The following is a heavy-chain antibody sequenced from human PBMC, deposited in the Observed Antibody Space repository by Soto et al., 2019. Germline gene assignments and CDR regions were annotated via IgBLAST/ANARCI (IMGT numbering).Heavy chain of an antibody. CDR1: GGTFSSYA. CDR3: ARSDYVRCYFDY. CDR2: IIPIFGTA. Sequence: SVKVSCKASGGTFSSYAISCVRQAPGQGLEWMGGIIPIFGTANYAQKFQGRVTITADKSTSTAYMELSSLRSEDTAVYYCARSDYVRCYFDYWGQGTLVTVSS. J-gene: IGHJ4*02. V-gene: IGHV1-69*06. D-gene: IGHD4-17*01.